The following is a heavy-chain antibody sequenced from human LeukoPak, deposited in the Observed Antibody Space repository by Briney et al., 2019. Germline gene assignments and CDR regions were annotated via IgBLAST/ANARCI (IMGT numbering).Heavy chain of an antibody. CDR2: IYYSGST. J-gene: IGHJ4*02. CDR1: GGSISSSSYY. V-gene: IGHV4-39*01. CDR3: ARLAGGSLDY. Sequence: SETLSLTCTVSGGSISSSSYYWGWIRQPPGKGLEWIGSIYYSGSTYYNPSLKSRVTISVDTSKNQVSLKLSSVTAADTAVYYCARLAGGSLDYWGQGTLVTVSS. D-gene: IGHD1-26*01.